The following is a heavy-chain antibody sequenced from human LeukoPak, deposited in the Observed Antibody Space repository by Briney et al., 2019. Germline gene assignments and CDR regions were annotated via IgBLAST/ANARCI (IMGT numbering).Heavy chain of an antibody. CDR3: ARDHGVQLRLGVDGMDV. V-gene: IGHV3-66*01. CDR2: IRSDGTT. CDR1: GFTFSSYS. Sequence: GGSLRLSCAASGFTFSSYSMNWVRQAPGKGLEWVSVIRSDGTTDYADSVKGRFDVSRDNFKNTLYLQMNSLRAEDTAVYYCARDHGVQLRLGVDGMDVWGQGTTVTVSS. J-gene: IGHJ6*02. D-gene: IGHD1-1*01.